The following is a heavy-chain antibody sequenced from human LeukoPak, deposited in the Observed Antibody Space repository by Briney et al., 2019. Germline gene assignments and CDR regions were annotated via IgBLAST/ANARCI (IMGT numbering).Heavy chain of an antibody. Sequence: PGGSLNLSCAASGFTFSSYAMSWVRRAPGKGLEWVSAISGSGGSTYYADSVKGRFTISRDNSKNTLYLQMNSLRAEDTAVYYCAKDFSSSSWRAYWGQGTLVTVSS. CDR2: ISGSGGST. D-gene: IGHD6-6*01. J-gene: IGHJ4*02. CDR3: AKDFSSSSWRAY. V-gene: IGHV3-23*01. CDR1: GFTFSSYA.